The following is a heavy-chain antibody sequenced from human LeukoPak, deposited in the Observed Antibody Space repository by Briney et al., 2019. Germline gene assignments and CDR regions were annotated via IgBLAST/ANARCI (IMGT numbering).Heavy chain of an antibody. V-gene: IGHV3-11*01. J-gene: IGHJ6*03. CDR1: GFTFSDYY. Sequence: GGTLRLSCAASGFTFSDYYMSWIRQAPGKGLEWVSYISSSGSTIYYADSVKGRFTISRDNAKNSLYLQMNSLRAEDTAVYYCARDARDCSSTSCYSRYYMDVWGKGTTVTVSS. CDR2: ISSSGSTI. CDR3: ARDARDCSSTSCYSRYYMDV. D-gene: IGHD2-2*02.